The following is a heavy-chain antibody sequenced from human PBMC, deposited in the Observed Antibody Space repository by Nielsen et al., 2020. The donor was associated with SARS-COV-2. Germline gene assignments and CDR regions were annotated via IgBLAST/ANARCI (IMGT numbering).Heavy chain of an antibody. J-gene: IGHJ4*02. Sequence: GGSLRLSCAGSGFSFSNYSMNWVRQAPGKGLEWVSSISGDSYYIFYSGSVKGRFTISRDNGKNSLFLQMNSLRSEDTALYYCTRGFYSQSDCWGQGTLVTVSS. D-gene: IGHD2-15*01. CDR1: GFSFSNYS. V-gene: IGHV3-21*01. CDR2: ISGDSYYI. CDR3: TRGFYSQSDC.